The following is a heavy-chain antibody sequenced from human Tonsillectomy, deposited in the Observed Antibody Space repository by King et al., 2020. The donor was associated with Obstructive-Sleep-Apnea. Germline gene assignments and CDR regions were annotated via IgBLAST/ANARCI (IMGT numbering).Heavy chain of an antibody. V-gene: IGHV3-15*01. CDR1: GFTFSNAW. J-gene: IGHJ6*02. CDR2: IKSKTDGGTT. CDR3: TTDLRRYSSSWYWGENYYYYYGMDV. Sequence: VQLVESGGGLVKPGGSLRLSCAASGFTFSNAWMSWVRQAPGKGLEWVGRIKSKTDGGTTDYAAPGKGRFTISRDDSKNTLYLQINSLKTEDTDVYYCTTDLRRYSSSWYWGENYYYYYGMDVWGQGTTVTVSS. D-gene: IGHD6-13*01.